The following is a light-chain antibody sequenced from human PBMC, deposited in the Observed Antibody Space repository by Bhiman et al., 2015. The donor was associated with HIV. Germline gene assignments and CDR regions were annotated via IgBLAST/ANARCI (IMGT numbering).Light chain of an antibody. CDR1: NIGSKT. Sequence: SYELTQPPSVSVAPGKTARITCGGSNIGSKTVHWYQQKPGQAPVLVIYYDTDRPSGIPERFSGSNSGDTATLIINGAQAIDDGDYYCQAWDSGTVIFGGGTKLTVL. J-gene: IGLJ2*01. CDR3: QAWDSGTVI. V-gene: IGLV3-21*01. CDR2: YDT.